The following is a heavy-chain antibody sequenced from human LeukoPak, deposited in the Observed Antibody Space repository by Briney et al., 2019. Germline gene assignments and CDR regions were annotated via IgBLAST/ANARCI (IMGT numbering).Heavy chain of an antibody. Sequence: ASVKVSCKASGYTLTGYYMHWVRPAPGQGLEWMGWINPNSGGTNYAQKFRGRVTMTRDTSISTAYMELSRLRSDDTAVYYCATGYCSSTSCYHNNAFDIWGQGTMVTVSS. CDR3: ATGYCSSTSCYHNNAFDI. V-gene: IGHV1-2*02. J-gene: IGHJ3*02. D-gene: IGHD2-2*01. CDR2: INPNSGGT. CDR1: GYTLTGYY.